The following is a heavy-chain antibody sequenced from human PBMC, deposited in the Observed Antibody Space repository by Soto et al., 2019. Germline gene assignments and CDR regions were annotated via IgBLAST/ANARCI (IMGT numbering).Heavy chain of an antibody. CDR3: ARSYCGGDCQNPQPYGMDV. CDR1: GFTFSSYG. D-gene: IGHD2-21*02. J-gene: IGHJ6*02. CDR2: IWYDGSNK. V-gene: IGHV3-33*01. Sequence: PGGSLRLSCAASGFTFSSYGMHWVRQAPGKGLEWVAVIWYDGSNKYYADSVRGRFTISRDNSKNTLYLQMNSLRAEDTAVYYCARSYCGGDCQNPQPYGMDVWGQGTTVTVSS.